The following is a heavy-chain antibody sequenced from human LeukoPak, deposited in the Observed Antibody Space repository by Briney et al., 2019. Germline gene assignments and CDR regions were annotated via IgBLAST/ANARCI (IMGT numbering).Heavy chain of an antibody. CDR3: ARQTMVRGVIIY. J-gene: IGHJ4*02. Sequence: PSETLFLTCTVSGGSISSSSYYWGWIRQPPGRGLEWIGSIYYSGSTYYNPSLKSRVTISVDTSKNQFCLKLSSVTAADTAVYYCARQTMVRGVIIYWGQGTLVTVSS. D-gene: IGHD3-10*01. V-gene: IGHV4-39*01. CDR2: IYYSGST. CDR1: GGSISSSSYY.